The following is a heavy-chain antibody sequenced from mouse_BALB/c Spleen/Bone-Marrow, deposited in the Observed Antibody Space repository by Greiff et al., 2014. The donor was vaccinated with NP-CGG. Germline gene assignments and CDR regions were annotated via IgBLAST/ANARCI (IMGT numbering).Heavy chain of an antibody. J-gene: IGHJ4*01. CDR3: ARRDYAMDY. CDR1: GYAFTNYL. CDR2: INPGSGGT. V-gene: IGHV1-54*01. Sequence: QVQLQQPGAELVRPGTSVKGSCKASGYAFTNYLIEWVKQRPGQGLEWIGVINPGSGGTNYNEKFKGKATLTADKSSSTAYMQLSSLTSDDSAVYFCARRDYAMDYWGQGTSVTVSS.